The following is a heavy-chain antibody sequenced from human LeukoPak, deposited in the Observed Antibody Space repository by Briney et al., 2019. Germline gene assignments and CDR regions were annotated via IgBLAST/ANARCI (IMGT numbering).Heavy chain of an antibody. J-gene: IGHJ6*02. CDR1: GGSISSYY. CDR3: ARVLGSSATWTDYYYGMDV. V-gene: IGHV4-59*01. CDR2: IYYGGST. Sequence: SETLSLTCTVSGGSISSYYWSWIRQPPGKGLEWIGYIYYGGSTNYNPSLKSRVTISVDTSKNQFSLKLSSVTAADTAVYYCARVLGSSATWTDYYYGMDVWGQGTTVTVSS. D-gene: IGHD2-2*01.